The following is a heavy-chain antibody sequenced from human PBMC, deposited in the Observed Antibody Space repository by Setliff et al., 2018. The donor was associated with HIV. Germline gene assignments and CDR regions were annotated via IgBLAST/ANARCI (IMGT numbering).Heavy chain of an antibody. CDR1: GGSISSYY. Sequence: SETLSLTCTVSGGSISSYYWSWIRQPPGKGLEWIGYIDYSGSTIYYGDSVKGRFTISRDNSRDTLYLQMNSLRVEDTAVYFCAKTIAALDYWGQGTLVTVSS. D-gene: IGHD6-13*01. CDR2: IDYSGST. V-gene: IGHV4-59*12. J-gene: IGHJ4*02. CDR3: AKTIAALDY.